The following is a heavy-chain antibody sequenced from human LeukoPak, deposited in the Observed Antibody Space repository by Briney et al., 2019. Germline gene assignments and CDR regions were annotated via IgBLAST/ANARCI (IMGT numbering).Heavy chain of an antibody. CDR2: ISAYNGNT. CDR3: ARVQLPYYYDSSGYYAR. Sequence: ASVKVSCKASGYTFTSYGISWVRQAPGQGLEWMGWISAYNGNTNYAQKLQGRVTMTTDTSTSTAYMELRSLRSDDTAVYYCARVQLPYYYDSSGYYARWGQGTLVTVSS. D-gene: IGHD3-22*01. CDR1: GYTFTSYG. V-gene: IGHV1-18*01. J-gene: IGHJ4*02.